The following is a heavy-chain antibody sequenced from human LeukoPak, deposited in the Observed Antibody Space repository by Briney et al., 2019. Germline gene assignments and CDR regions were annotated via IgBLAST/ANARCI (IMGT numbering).Heavy chain of an antibody. CDR2: INPNSGDT. D-gene: IGHD6-19*01. V-gene: IGHV1-2*02. CDR3: ARDLYSSGWTDAFDI. J-gene: IGHJ3*02. CDR1: GYTFTGYY. Sequence: SVKVSCKASGYTFTGYYMHWVRQAPGQGLEWMGWINPNSGDTNYSQKFQGRVSMTRDTSINTAYMELSRLTSDDTAVYYCARDLYSSGWTDAFDIWGQGTMVTVSS.